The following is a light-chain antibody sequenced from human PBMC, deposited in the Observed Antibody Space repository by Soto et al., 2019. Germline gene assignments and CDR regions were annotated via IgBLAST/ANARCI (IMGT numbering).Light chain of an antibody. CDR3: SSYTRSSTSLYV. V-gene: IGLV2-14*01. J-gene: IGLJ1*01. CDR1: SRDVVGYNY. CDR2: DVS. Sequence: QSALTQPASVSGSPGQSITISCIETSRDVVGYNYVSWYQQHPGKAPKLMIYDVSNRPSGVSNRFSGSKSGNTASLTISGLQAEDEADYYCSSYTRSSTSLYVFGTGTKVTVL.